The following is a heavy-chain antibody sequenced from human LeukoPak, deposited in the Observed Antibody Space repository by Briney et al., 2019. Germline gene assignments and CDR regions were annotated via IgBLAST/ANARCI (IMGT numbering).Heavy chain of an antibody. Sequence: ASVKVSCKASGGTFSSYAISWVRQAPGQGLEWMGGIIPIFGTANYAQKFQGRVTITADESTSTAYMELSSLRSEDTAVYYCARGPYDSSGYIHGPLDYWGQGTLVTVSS. J-gene: IGHJ4*02. D-gene: IGHD3-22*01. CDR1: GGTFSSYA. CDR3: ARGPYDSSGYIHGPLDY. CDR2: IIPIFGTA. V-gene: IGHV1-69*13.